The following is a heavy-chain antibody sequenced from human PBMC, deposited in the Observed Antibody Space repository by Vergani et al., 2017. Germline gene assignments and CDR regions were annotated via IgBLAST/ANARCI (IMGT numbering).Heavy chain of an antibody. CDR3: ARVRPGYYYDSSGYYLDY. J-gene: IGHJ4*02. CDR2: IYYSGST. D-gene: IGHD3-22*01. CDR1: GGSISSGGYY. V-gene: IGHV4-31*03. Sequence: QVQLQESGPGLVKPSQTLSLTCTVSGGSISSGGYYWSWIRQHPGKGLEWIGYIYYSGSTNYNPSLKSRVTISVDTSKNQFSLKLSSVTAADTAVYYCARVRPGYYYDSSGYYLDYWGQGTLVTVSS.